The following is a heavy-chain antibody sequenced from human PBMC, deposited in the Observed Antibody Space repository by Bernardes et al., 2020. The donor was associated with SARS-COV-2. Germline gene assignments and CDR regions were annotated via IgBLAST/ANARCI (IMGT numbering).Heavy chain of an antibody. J-gene: IGHJ4*02. CDR3: ARRRRICSGGSCYPGFDY. D-gene: IGHD2-15*01. CDR1: GYSFTSYW. V-gene: IGHV5-10-1*01. Sequence: GESLKISCKGSGYSFTSYWISWVRQMPGKGLEWMGRIDPSDSYTNYSPSFQGHVTISADKSISTAYLQWSSLKASDTAMYYCARRRRICSGGSCYPGFDYWGQGTLVTVSS. CDR2: IDPSDSYT.